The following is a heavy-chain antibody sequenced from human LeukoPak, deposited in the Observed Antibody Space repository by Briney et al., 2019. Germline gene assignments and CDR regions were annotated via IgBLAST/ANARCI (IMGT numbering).Heavy chain of an antibody. Sequence: ASVKVSCKASGYTFTVYYMHWVRQAPGQGLEWMGWISAYNGNTNYAQKLQGRVTMTTDTSTSTAYMELRSLRSDDTAVYYCAREYRPAAATGYNWFDPWGQGTLVTVSS. CDR1: GYTFTVYY. V-gene: IGHV1-18*04. CDR2: ISAYNGNT. D-gene: IGHD2-2*01. CDR3: AREYRPAAATGYNWFDP. J-gene: IGHJ5*02.